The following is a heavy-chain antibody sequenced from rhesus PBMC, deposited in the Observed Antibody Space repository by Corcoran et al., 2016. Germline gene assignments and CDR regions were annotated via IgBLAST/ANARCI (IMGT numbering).Heavy chain of an antibody. CDR2: IFDSIGST. V-gene: IGHV4S7*01. CDR1: GGSISSGYG. CDR3: AAYEDDYGYYYTLFDY. Sequence: QLHLQESGPGLVKPSETLSLTCAVSGGSISSGYGWSWIRQPPGKGLEWIGNIFDSIGSTYYSPSLKSRVTISKDTSKNQFSLKLSSVTAADTAVYYCAAYEDDYGYYYTLFDYWGQGVLVTVSS. D-gene: IGHD3S6*01. J-gene: IGHJ4*01.